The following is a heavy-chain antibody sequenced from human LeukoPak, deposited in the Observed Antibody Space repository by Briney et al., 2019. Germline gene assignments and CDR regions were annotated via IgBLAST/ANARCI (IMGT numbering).Heavy chain of an antibody. CDR3: ARVFYSSSWYLDY. J-gene: IGHJ4*02. V-gene: IGHV4-59*01. D-gene: IGHD6-13*01. CDR2: IYYNGNT. CDR1: GDSLISNY. Sequence: SETLSLTCTVSGDSLISNYWSWIRQPPGKGLEWIGSIYYNGNTNYNPSLKSRVTMSVDTSKNQFSLNLSSVTAADTAVYYCARVFYSSSWYLDYWGQGTLVTVSS.